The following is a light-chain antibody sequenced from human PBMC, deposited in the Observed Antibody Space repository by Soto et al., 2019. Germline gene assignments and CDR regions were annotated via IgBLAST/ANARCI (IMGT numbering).Light chain of an antibody. CDR3: QQYGWLPRT. V-gene: IGKV3-20*01. CDR1: QSVSPY. J-gene: IGKJ4*01. Sequence: EIVFTQSPGTLSLSPGERATLFCRSIQSVSPYLYWYQQNPGQAPSILIYGASTRATGIPDRFSGSGSGTDFTLTISLLEPEDFAVYYCQQYGWLPRTFGGGTKGDIK. CDR2: GAS.